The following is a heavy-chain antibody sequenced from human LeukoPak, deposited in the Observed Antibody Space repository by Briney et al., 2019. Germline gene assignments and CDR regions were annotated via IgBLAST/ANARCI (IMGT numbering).Heavy chain of an antibody. Sequence: GGSLRLSCAASGFTFSSHVMSWVRQAPGKGLEWVSSISNTGDDTFYANSVKGRFAISRDNFKNTLYLQMNSLRPDDTALYYCTKRGVHHSGRSYFFVFWGQGTLVTVSS. D-gene: IGHD1-26*01. CDR2: ISNTGDDT. CDR3: TKRGVHHSGRSYFFVF. V-gene: IGHV3-23*01. J-gene: IGHJ4*02. CDR1: GFTFSSHV.